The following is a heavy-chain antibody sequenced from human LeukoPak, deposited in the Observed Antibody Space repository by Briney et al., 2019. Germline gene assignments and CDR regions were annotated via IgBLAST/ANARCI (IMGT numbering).Heavy chain of an antibody. CDR3: AKDSSFRDGDWFDP. CDR1: GFTFSSYA. Sequence: GGSLRLSCAASGFTFSSYAMSWVRQAPGKGLEWVSAISGSGGSTYYAASVKGRFTISGDNSKNTMYLQMNSLRAEDTAVYYCAKDSSFRDGDWFDPWGQGTLVTVSS. D-gene: IGHD2-21*02. V-gene: IGHV3-23*01. CDR2: ISGSGGST. J-gene: IGHJ5*02.